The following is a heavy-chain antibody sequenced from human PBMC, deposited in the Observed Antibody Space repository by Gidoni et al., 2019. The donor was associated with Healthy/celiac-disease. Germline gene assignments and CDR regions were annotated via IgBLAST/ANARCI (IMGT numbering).Heavy chain of an antibody. D-gene: IGHD3-22*01. CDR3: ARFYYYDSSGYSSKFDY. V-gene: IGHV4-39*01. CDR1: GGSISSSIYY. CDR2: IYYSGST. J-gene: IGHJ4*02. Sequence: QLQLQESGPGLVKPSETLSLTCTVSGGSISSSIYYWGWIRQPPGKGLEWIGSIYYSGSTYYNPSLKSRVTISVDTSKNQFSLKLSSVTAADTAVYYCARFYYYDSSGYSSKFDYWGQGTLVTVSS.